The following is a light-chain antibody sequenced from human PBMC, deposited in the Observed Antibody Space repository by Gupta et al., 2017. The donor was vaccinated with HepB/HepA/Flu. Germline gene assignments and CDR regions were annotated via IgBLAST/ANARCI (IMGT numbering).Light chain of an antibody. J-gene: IGKJ5*01. CDR2: AGS. V-gene: IGKV1-9*01. CDR3: QQLNRYYH. CDR1: KAISRY. Sequence: DFHLTQSQSFLSASLGDRVTITCRASKAISRYLEWYQQKPGTAPRLMIYAGSKGKSGVTLRFSGSGGGKEFTLTSSRRQNEDFANYYLQQLNRYYHFGQGTRLDVK.